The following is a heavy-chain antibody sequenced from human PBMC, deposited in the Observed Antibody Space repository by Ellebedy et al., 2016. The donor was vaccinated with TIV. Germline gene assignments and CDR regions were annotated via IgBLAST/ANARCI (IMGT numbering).Heavy chain of an antibody. Sequence: SETLSLXCTVSGGSISSYYWSWIRQPPGKGLEWIGYIYNGGITNYSPSLKSRVTMSMDTAKNQFSLKLRSVTAEDTAMYFCARHLYFEDAGFDPWGQGTLVTVSS. CDR3: ARHLYFEDAGFDP. D-gene: IGHD3-9*01. CDR2: IYNGGIT. CDR1: GGSISSYY. J-gene: IGHJ5*02. V-gene: IGHV4-59*08.